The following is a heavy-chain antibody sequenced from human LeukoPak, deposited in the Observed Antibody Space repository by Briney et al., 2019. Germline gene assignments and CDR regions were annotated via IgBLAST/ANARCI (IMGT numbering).Heavy chain of an antibody. V-gene: IGHV1-2*06. CDR1: GYTFTDYY. D-gene: IGHD3-16*02. CDR3: ARALNWFDP. J-gene: IGHJ5*02. Sequence: ASVKVSCKASGYTFTDYYMHWVRQAPGQGLEWMGRINPNSGGTNYAQKFQGRVTMTRDTSTSTVYMELSSLRSEDTAVYYCARALNWFDPWGQGTLVTVSS. CDR2: INPNSGGT.